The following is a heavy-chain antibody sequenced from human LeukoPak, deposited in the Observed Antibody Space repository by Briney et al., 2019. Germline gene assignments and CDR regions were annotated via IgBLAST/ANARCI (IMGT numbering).Heavy chain of an antibody. J-gene: IGHJ4*02. Sequence: PSETLSLTCAVYGGSFSGYYWSWIRQPPGKGLEWIGEINHSGSTNYNPSLKSRVTISVDTSKNQFSLKLSSVTAADTAVYYCARLSLDFWSGNVDYWGQGTLVTVSS. CDR2: INHSGST. D-gene: IGHD3-3*01. V-gene: IGHV4-34*01. CDR1: GGSFSGYY. CDR3: ARLSLDFWSGNVDY.